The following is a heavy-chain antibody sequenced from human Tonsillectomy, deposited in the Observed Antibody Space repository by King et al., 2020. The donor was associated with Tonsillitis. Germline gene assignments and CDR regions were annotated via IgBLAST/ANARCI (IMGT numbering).Heavy chain of an antibody. CDR1: GFTFSGSA. CDR3: TKGGGALLGH. CDR2: IRSKANIFPS. V-gene: IGHV3-73*02. J-gene: IGHJ4*02. Sequence: VQLVESGGGLVQPGGSLKLSCAASGFTFSGSAMLWVRQASGKGVEWVGRIRSKANIFPSTYAAAVKGRFTISRDDSKSTVYLQMNSLQTDATAVYYCTKGGGALLGHWSQGTLVTVSS. D-gene: IGHD2-15*01.